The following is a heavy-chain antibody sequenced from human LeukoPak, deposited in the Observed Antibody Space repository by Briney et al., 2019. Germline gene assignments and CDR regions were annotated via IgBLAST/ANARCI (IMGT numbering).Heavy chain of an antibody. CDR3: AKDRSSSWYHPTDY. J-gene: IGHJ4*02. V-gene: IGHV3-23*01. D-gene: IGHD6-19*01. Sequence: GGSLRLSCAASGFTLSSYVMTWVRQAPGKGLEWVSGISGSGGSTYYADSVKGRFTISRDNSKNTLYLQMNSLRAEDTAVCYCAKDRSSSWYHPTDYWGQGTLVTVSS. CDR1: GFTLSSYV. CDR2: ISGSGGST.